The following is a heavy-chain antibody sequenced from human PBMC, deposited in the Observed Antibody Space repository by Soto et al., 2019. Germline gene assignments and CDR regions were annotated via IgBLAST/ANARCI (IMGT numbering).Heavy chain of an antibody. CDR2: INHSGNT. CDR3: ARGSHYCGGGSCYSGWFDP. V-gene: IGHV4-34*01. J-gene: IGHJ5*02. CDR1: GASFSGYY. Sequence: PSETLSLTCAVYGASFSGYYWSWIRQPPGRGLQSIGEINHSGNTNYNPSLKSRLTISVDTSKNQFSLELSSVTAADTAVYYCARGSHYCGGGSCYSGWFDPWGQGTLVTVSS. D-gene: IGHD2-15*01.